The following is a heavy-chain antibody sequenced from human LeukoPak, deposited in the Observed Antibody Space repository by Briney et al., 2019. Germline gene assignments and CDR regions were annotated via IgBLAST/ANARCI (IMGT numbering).Heavy chain of an antibody. J-gene: IGHJ3*02. D-gene: IGHD3-9*01. V-gene: IGHV1-46*01. Sequence: ASVKVSCKASGYTFTSYYMHWVRQAPGQGLEWMGIINPSGDSTSYAQKFQGRVTMTRDTSTSTVYMELSSLRSEDTAVYYCARDDAGYYDILTGTNDAFDIWGQGTMVTVSS. CDR2: INPSGDST. CDR1: GYTFTSYY. CDR3: ARDDAGYYDILTGTNDAFDI.